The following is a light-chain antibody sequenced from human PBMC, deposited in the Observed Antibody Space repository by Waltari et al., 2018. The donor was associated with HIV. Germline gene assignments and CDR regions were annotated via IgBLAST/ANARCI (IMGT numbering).Light chain of an antibody. V-gene: IGLV3-25*03. CDR3: ESADSSLWV. Sequence: STELTQPPSVSVSPGQTARITCSGDAVPKQYYYWYQQKAGQDPVLVIYKDSERPSGIPERFSGSSSGTTVTLTISGVQAEDEADYYCESADSSLWVFGGGTKLTVL. CDR1: AVPKQY. J-gene: IGLJ3*02. CDR2: KDS.